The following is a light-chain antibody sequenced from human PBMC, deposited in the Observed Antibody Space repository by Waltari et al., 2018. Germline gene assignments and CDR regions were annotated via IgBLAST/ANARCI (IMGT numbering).Light chain of an antibody. CDR3: SSYTSSSTPVV. CDR2: DVS. CDR1: SSDVGGYNY. V-gene: IGLV2-14*03. Sequence: QSALTQPASVSGSPGQSITISCTGTSSDVGGYNYVSCYQQHPGNAPKLMTYDVSNRPSGVSNRFSGSKSGNTASLTISGPQAEDEADYYCSSYTSSSTPVVFGGGTKLTVL. J-gene: IGLJ2*01.